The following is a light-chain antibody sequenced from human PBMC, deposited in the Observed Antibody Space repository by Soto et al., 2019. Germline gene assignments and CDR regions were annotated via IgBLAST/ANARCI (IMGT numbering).Light chain of an antibody. CDR2: AAS. V-gene: IGKV1-39*01. J-gene: IGKJ4*01. CDR1: QSISSY. CDR3: QQLSSYPST. Sequence: DIQMTQSPSSLSASVGDRVTITCRASQSISSYLNWYQQKPGKAPKLLIYAASSLQSGVPSRFSGSGSGTDFTLTISGRQPEDFATYYCQQLSSYPSTFGGGTKVDIK.